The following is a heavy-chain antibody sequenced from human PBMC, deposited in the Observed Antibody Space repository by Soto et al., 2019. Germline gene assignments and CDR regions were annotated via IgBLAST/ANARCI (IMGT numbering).Heavy chain of an antibody. CDR2: ISWDGGST. CDR1: GFTFDDYT. Sequence: GGSLRLSCAASGFTFDDYTMHWVRQAPGKGLEWVSLISWDGGSTYYADSVKGRFTISRDNSKNSLYLQMNSLRTEDTALYYCAKDSGEYYYDSSPPGLYFQHWGQGTLVTVSS. J-gene: IGHJ1*01. D-gene: IGHD3-22*01. V-gene: IGHV3-43*01. CDR3: AKDSGEYYYDSSPPGLYFQH.